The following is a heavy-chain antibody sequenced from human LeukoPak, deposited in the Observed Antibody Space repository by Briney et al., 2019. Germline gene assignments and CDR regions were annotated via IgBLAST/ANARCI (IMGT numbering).Heavy chain of an antibody. CDR1: GFTFSSYA. CDR3: AKDTHNYYDSSGYLDY. J-gene: IGHJ4*02. CDR2: ISGSGGST. D-gene: IGHD3-22*01. Sequence: GGSLRLSCAASGFTFSSYAMNWVRQAPGKGLEWVSAISGSGGSTYYADSVKGRFTISRDNSKNTLYLQMNSLRAEDTAVYYCAKDTHNYYDSSGYLDYWGQGTLVTVSS. V-gene: IGHV3-23*01.